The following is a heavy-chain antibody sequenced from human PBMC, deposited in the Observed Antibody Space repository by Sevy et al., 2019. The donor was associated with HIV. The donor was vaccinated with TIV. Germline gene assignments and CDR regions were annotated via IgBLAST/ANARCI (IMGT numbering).Heavy chain of an antibody. V-gene: IGHV4-39*01. CDR1: GGSISSSSYY. Sequence: SETLSLTCTVSGGSISSSSYYWGRIRQPPGKGLEWIGLIYYTGSTYYNTSLKSRVIISVDRSSNQFSLRLSSVTAADTAVYYCARPCSYHSYGLDVWGQGTTVTVSS. CDR2: IYYTGST. J-gene: IGHJ6*02. CDR3: ARPCSYHSYGLDV. D-gene: IGHD3-10*02.